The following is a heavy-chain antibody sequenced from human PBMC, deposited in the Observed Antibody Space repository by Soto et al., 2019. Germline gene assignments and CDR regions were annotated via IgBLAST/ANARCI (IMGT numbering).Heavy chain of an antibody. CDR1: GFTFSSYG. J-gene: IGHJ4*02. CDR3: AGSNGITWSPFDS. V-gene: IGHV3-30*03. Sequence: GGSLRLSCAASGFTFSSYGMHWVRQAPGKGLEWVAVISYDGSNKYYADSVKGRFTISRDNSKNTLYLQMNSLRAEDTAVYYWAGSNGITWSPFDSWGQGTRVTVAS. CDR2: ISYDGSNK. D-gene: IGHD6-13*01.